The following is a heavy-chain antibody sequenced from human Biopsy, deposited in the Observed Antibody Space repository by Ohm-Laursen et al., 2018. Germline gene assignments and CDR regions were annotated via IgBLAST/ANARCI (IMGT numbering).Heavy chain of an antibody. D-gene: IGHD2/OR15-2a*01. Sequence: SDTLSLTCIVSGGSISSDYWSWIRQTPGKGLEWIGYIYYSGSTNYNPSPKSRVTISVDTSKNQFSLRLNSVTAADTAVYYCARATNSTGWPYYYFYGMDVWGQGTTVTVSS. CDR1: GGSISSDY. CDR2: IYYSGST. CDR3: ARATNSTGWPYYYFYGMDV. J-gene: IGHJ6*02. V-gene: IGHV4-59*07.